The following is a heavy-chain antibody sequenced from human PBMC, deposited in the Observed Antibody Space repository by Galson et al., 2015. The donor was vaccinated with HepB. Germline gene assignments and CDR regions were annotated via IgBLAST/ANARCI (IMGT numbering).Heavy chain of an antibody. D-gene: IGHD5-12*01. J-gene: IGHJ3*02. CDR1: GFTFSSYS. CDR2: ISSSSSYI. Sequence: SLRLSCAASGFTFSSYSMNWVRQAPGKGLEWVSSISSSSSYIYYADSVKGRFTISRDNAKNSLYLQMNSLRAEDTAVYYCARDIGSGYDLGAFDIWGQGTMVTVSS. V-gene: IGHV3-21*01. CDR3: ARDIGSGYDLGAFDI.